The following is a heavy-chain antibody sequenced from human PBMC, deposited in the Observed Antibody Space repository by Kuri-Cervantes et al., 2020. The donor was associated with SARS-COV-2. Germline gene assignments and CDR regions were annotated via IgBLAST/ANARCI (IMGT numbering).Heavy chain of an antibody. V-gene: IGHV4-34*01. CDR1: GGSFSGYY. D-gene: IGHD3-22*01. CDR2: INHSGST. J-gene: IGHJ6*02. Sequence: GSLRLSCAVYGGSFSGYYWSWIRQPPGKGLEWIGEINHSGSTNYNPSLKSRVTISVDTSNNQFSLKLSSVTAADTAVYYCARRPRSGDLASYYYYGMDVWGQGTTVTVSS. CDR3: ARRPRSGDLASYYYYGMDV.